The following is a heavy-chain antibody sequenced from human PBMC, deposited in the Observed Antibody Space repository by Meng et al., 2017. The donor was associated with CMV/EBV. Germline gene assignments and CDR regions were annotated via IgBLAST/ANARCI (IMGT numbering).Heavy chain of an antibody. CDR3: ARRYLRDIVVVTHYYYGMDV. CDR1: GGSFSGYY. D-gene: IGHD2-2*01. J-gene: IGHJ6*02. Sequence: GESLKISCAVYGGSFSGYYWSWIRQPPGKGLEWVSGVSWNGSRTHYADSVKGRFIISRDNSRNFLYQQMNSLRPEDMAVYYCARRYLRDIVVVTHYYYGMDVWGQGTTVTVSS. V-gene: IGHV3-19*01. CDR2: VSWNGSRT.